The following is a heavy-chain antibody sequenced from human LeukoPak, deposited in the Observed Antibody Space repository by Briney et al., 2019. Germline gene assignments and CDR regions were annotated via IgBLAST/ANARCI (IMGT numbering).Heavy chain of an antibody. Sequence: GGSLRLSCAASGFTFSSYSMNWVRQAPGKGLEWVSSISSSSSYIYYADSVKGRFTISRDNAKNSLYLQMNSLRAEDTALYSCARESKFPDSGSYFNYFDYWGQGTLVTVSS. V-gene: IGHV3-21*01. CDR2: ISSSSSYI. J-gene: IGHJ4*02. CDR3: ARESKFPDSGSYFNYFDY. CDR1: GFTFSSYS. D-gene: IGHD1-26*01.